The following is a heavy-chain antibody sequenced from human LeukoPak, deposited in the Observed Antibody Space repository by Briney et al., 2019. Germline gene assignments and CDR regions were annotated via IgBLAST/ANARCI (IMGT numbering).Heavy chain of an antibody. Sequence: ASVKVSCKASGYTLTGYYIHWVRQAPGQRLECMGWINPNSGGTNYAQKFQGRVTMTRDTSISTAYMELSRLRSDDTAVYYCARGGSGSYFSWLDPWGQGTLVTVSS. CDR1: GYTLTGYY. D-gene: IGHD3-10*01. J-gene: IGHJ5*02. CDR2: INPNSGGT. V-gene: IGHV1-2*02. CDR3: ARGGSGSYFSWLDP.